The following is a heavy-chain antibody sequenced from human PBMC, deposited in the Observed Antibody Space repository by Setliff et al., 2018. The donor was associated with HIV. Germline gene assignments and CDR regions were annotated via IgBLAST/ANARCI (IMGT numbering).Heavy chain of an antibody. D-gene: IGHD6-13*01. Sequence: ASVKVSCKASGYTFTSYAMHWVRQAPGQRLEWMGWINAGNGNTKYSQKFQGRVTITRDTSASTAYMELSSLRSEDTAVYYCAREQLGFGPPRGMDVWGQGTTVTV. CDR3: AREQLGFGPPRGMDV. V-gene: IGHV1-3*01. CDR1: GYTFTSYA. J-gene: IGHJ6*02. CDR2: INAGNGNT.